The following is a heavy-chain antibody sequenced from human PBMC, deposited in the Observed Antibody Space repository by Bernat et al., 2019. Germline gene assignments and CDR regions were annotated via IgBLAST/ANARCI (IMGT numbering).Heavy chain of an antibody. CDR3: AKDRSSEDDFWSGYSWDSFYYYGMDV. J-gene: IGHJ6*02. V-gene: IGHV3-30*18. D-gene: IGHD3-3*01. CDR1: GFTFSSYG. CDR2: ISYDGSNK. Sequence: QVQLVESGGGVVQPGRSLRLSCAASGFTFSSYGMHWVRQAPGKGLEWVAVISYDGSNKYYADSVKGRFTISRDNSKNTLYLQMNSLRAEDTAVYYCAKDRSSEDDFWSGYSWDSFYYYGMDVWGQGTTVTVSS.